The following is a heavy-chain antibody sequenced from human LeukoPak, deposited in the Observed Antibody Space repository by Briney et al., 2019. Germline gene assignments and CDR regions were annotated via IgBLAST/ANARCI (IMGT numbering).Heavy chain of an antibody. CDR3: ARDQDDILTGSYYFDY. Sequence: SVKVSCKASGGTFSSYAISWVRQAPGQGLEWMGRIIPILGIANYAQKFQGRVTITADKSTSTAYMELSSLRSEDTAVYYCARDQDDILTGSYYFDYWGQGTLVTVSS. V-gene: IGHV1-69*04. J-gene: IGHJ4*02. CDR2: IIPILGIA. CDR1: GGTFSSYA. D-gene: IGHD3-9*01.